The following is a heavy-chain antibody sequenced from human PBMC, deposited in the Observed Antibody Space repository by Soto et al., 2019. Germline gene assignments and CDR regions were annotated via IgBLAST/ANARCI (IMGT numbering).Heavy chain of an antibody. D-gene: IGHD2-8*01. CDR1: GGSISSSSYY. Sequence: PSETLSLTCTVSGGSISSSSYYWGWIRQPPGKGLEWIGSIYYSGSTYYNPSLKSRVTISVDTSKNQFSLKLSSVTAADTAVYYCARLGLGYCTNGVCYPDYWGQGTLVTVSS. CDR3: ARLGLGYCTNGVCYPDY. CDR2: IYYSGST. J-gene: IGHJ4*02. V-gene: IGHV4-39*01.